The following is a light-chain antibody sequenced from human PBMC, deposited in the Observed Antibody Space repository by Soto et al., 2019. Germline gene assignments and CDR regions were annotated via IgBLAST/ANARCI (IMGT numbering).Light chain of an antibody. V-gene: IGKV3-15*01. J-gene: IGKJ4*01. CDR3: QQYNYWPRT. CDR2: GAS. Sequence: EIVMTQSPATLSVSPGERVTLSCRASQSVSIYLAWYQQRPGQAPRPLIYGASTRATGIPARFSASGSGTEFTLTINSLQSEDFAAYYCQQYNYWPRTFGGGTRVEI. CDR1: QSVSIY.